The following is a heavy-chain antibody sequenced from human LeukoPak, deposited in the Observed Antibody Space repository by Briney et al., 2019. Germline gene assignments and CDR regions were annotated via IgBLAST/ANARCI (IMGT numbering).Heavy chain of an antibody. CDR2: ISSSSSTI. CDR3: ARDSRMGLDVLGHAFDI. Sequence: GGSLRLSCAASGFTFSSYSMNWVRQAPGKGLEWVSYISSSSSTIYYADSVKGRFTISRDNAKNSLYLQMNSLRDEDTAVYYCARDSRMGLDVLGHAFDIWGQGTMVTVSS. D-gene: IGHD2-8*02. CDR1: GFTFSSYS. V-gene: IGHV3-48*02. J-gene: IGHJ3*02.